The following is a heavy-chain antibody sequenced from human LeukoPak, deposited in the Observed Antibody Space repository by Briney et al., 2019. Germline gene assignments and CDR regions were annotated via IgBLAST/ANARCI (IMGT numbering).Heavy chain of an antibody. CDR3: AMAVTTIFYFDY. V-gene: IGHV4-34*01. J-gene: IGHJ4*02. CDR2: INHSGST. CDR1: GGSFSGYY. D-gene: IGHD2-21*02. Sequence: SSETLSLTCAVYGGSFSGYYWSWIRQPPGKGLEWIGEINHSGSTNYNPSLKSRVNISVDTSKNQFSLKLSSVTAADTAVYYCAMAVTTIFYFDYWGQGTLVTVSS.